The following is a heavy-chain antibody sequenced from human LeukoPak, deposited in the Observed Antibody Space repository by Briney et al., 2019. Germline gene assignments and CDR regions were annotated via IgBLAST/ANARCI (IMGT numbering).Heavy chain of an antibody. V-gene: IGHV1-18*04. D-gene: IGHD4-17*01. J-gene: IGHJ4*02. CDR2: ISAYNGNT. CDR3: ARGTDYGDTSIDY. Sequence: ASVKVSCKASGYTFTNNYIHWVRQAPGQGLEWMGWISAYNGNTNYAQKLQGRVTMTTDTSTSTAYMELRSLRSDDTAVYYCARGTDYGDTSIDYWGQGTLVTVSS. CDR1: GYTFTNNY.